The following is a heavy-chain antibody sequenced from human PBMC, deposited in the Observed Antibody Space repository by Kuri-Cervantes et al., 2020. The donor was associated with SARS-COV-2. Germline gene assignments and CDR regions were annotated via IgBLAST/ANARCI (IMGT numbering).Heavy chain of an antibody. J-gene: IGHJ2*01. CDR3: AGHPGFTIIVVVISWYFDL. CDR2: IYHSGST. CDR1: GGSFSGYY. V-gene: IGHV4-38-2*01. Sequence: GSLRLSCAVYGGSFSGYYWGWIRQPPGKGLEWIGSIYHSGSTYYNPSLKSRVTISVDTSKNQFSLKLSSVTAADTAVYYCAGHPGFTIIVVVISWYFDLWGRGTLVTVSS. D-gene: IGHD3-22*01.